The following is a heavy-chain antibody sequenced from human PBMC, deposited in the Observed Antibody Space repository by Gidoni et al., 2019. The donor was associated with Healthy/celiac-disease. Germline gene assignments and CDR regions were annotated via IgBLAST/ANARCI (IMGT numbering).Heavy chain of an antibody. V-gene: IGHV1-8*01. CDR1: GHTFTSYD. CDR3: ARSEEMATIADAFDI. Sequence: QVQLVQSGAEVTKPGASVKVSCKASGHTFTSYDINWVRQATGQGLEWMGWMNPNSGNTGYAQKFQGRVTMTRNTSISTAYMELSSLRSEDTAVYYCARSEEMATIADAFDIWGQGTMVTVSS. D-gene: IGHD5-12*01. CDR2: MNPNSGNT. J-gene: IGHJ3*02.